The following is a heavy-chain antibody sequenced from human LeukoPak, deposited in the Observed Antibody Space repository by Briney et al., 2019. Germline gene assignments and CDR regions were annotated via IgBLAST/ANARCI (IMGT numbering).Heavy chain of an antibody. CDR3: ITRPNPVGY. V-gene: IGHV3-15*01. D-gene: IGHD1-26*01. Sequence: GESLRLSCAASGFTFSSAWMSWVRQAPGKGLEWVGRIKTKTDGGTTDYAAPVKGRFTISRDDSKDTLYLQMNSLTTEDTAVYYCITRPNPVGYWGQGTLVTVSS. CDR1: GFTFSSAW. J-gene: IGHJ4*02. CDR2: IKTKTDGGTT.